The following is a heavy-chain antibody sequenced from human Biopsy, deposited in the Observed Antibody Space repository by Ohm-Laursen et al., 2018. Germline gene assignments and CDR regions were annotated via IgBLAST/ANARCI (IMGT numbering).Heavy chain of an antibody. D-gene: IGHD4-11*01. Sequence: LSLTCAASGFTFSNYYMHWVRQAPGRGLLWVSRIKRDGTTTDYAESVKGRFTISRDNAKNTLYLQMNSLRAEDTAVYYCARGGFFAYSTFDYWGQGALVTVSS. CDR2: IKRDGTTT. V-gene: IGHV3-74*01. J-gene: IGHJ4*02. CDR1: GFTFSNYY. CDR3: ARGGFFAYSTFDY.